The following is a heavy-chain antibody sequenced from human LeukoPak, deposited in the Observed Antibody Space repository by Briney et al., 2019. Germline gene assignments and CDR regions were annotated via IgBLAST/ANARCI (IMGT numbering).Heavy chain of an antibody. Sequence: PSETLSLTCTVSGGSISSYYWSWIRQPPGKGLEWIGYIYYSGSTNYNPSLKSRVTISVDTSKNQFSLKLSSVTAADTAVYYCAREIKDSSGYYLSLDYWGQGTLVTVSS. CDR2: IYYSGST. CDR1: GGSISSYY. J-gene: IGHJ4*02. CDR3: AREIKDSSGYYLSLDY. V-gene: IGHV4-59*12. D-gene: IGHD3-22*01.